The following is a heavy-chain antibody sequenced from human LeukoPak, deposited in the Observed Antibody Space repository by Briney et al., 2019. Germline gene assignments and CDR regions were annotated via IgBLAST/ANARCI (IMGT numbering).Heavy chain of an antibody. CDR3: ARDQCSSTSCYYYYGMDV. CDR2: ISGSGGST. D-gene: IGHD2-2*01. Sequence: GGSLRLSCAASGFTFSSYAMSWVRQAPGKGLEWVSAISGSGGSTYYADSVKGRFTISRDNSKNTLYLQMNSLRAEDTAVYYCARDQCSSTSCYYYYGMDVWGQGTTVTVSS. J-gene: IGHJ6*02. CDR1: GFTFSSYA. V-gene: IGHV3-23*01.